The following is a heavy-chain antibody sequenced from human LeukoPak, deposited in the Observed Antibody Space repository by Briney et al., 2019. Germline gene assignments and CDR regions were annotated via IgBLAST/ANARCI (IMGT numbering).Heavy chain of an antibody. J-gene: IGHJ4*02. CDR3: ARDPYSSSRSYFDY. CDR1: GFTFSSYA. D-gene: IGHD6-6*01. CDR2: ISYDGNDK. V-gene: IGHV3-30-3*01. Sequence: PGRSLRLSCAVSGFTFSSYAMHWVRQAPGKGLESVAVISYDGNDKYYADSVKGRFTISRDNSKNTLYLQMNSLRAEDTAVYYCARDPYSSSRSYFDYWGQGTLVTVSS.